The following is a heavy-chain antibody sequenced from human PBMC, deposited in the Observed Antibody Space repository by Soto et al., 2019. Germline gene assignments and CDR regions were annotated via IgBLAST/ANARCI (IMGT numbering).Heavy chain of an antibody. J-gene: IGHJ4*01. CDR3: ARGEQYSGRIFDY. Sequence: SETLSLTCVVSGGSFSGYFWTWIRQSPGRGLEWIGEISHSGSRNYNPAFQSRVIISVDTSKNQYSLQLNSVTPEDTAVYFCARGEQYSGRIFDYWGQGTLVTVSS. CDR2: ISHSGSR. D-gene: IGHD1-26*01. CDR1: GGSFSGYF. V-gene: IGHV4-34*01.